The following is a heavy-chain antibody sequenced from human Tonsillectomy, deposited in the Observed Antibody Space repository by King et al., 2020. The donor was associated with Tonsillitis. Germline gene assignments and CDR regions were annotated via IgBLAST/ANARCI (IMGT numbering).Heavy chain of an antibody. D-gene: IGHD3-22*01. CDR2: IKQDGSEK. CDR3: ASDTYDSSGYYYLEDAFDI. CDR1: GFTFSSYW. V-gene: IGHV3-7*01. J-gene: IGHJ3*02. Sequence: VQLVESGGGLVQPGGSLRLSCAASGFTFSSYWMSWVRQAPGKGLEWVANIKQDGSEKYYVDSVKGRFTISRDNAKNSLYLQMNSLRAEDTALYYGASDTYDSSGYYYLEDAFDIWGQGTMVTVSS.